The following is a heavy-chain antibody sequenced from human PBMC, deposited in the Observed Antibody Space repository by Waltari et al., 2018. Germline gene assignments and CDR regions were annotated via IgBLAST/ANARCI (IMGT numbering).Heavy chain of an antibody. CDR1: GFTFSSYA. J-gene: IGHJ4*02. CDR3: ARDSSSATFDY. CDR2: ISYDGSNK. Sequence: QVQLVESGGGVVQPGRSLRLSCAASGFTFSSYAMHWVRQAPGKGLEWVAVISYDGSNKYYADSVKGRFPISRDNSKNTLYLQMNSLRAEDTAVYYCARDSSSATFDYWGQGTLVTVSS. V-gene: IGHV3-30-3*01. D-gene: IGHD6-6*01.